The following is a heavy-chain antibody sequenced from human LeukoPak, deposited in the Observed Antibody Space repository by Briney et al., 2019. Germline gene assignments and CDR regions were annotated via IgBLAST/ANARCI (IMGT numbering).Heavy chain of an antibody. CDR2: LYYSGST. CDR1: GGSISSSTFY. V-gene: IGHV4-39*01. Sequence: SETLSLTCTVSGGSISSSTFYWGWIRQPPGKGLEWIGSLYYSGSTYNPSLESRVTISVDTSKNQFSLKLSSVTAADTAVYYCARAGYYYDSKRKFDPWGQGTLVTVS. D-gene: IGHD3-22*01. J-gene: IGHJ5*02. CDR3: ARAGYYYDSKRKFDP.